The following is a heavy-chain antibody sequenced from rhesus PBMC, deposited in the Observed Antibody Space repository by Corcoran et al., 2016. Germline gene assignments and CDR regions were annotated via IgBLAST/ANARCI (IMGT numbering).Heavy chain of an antibody. CDR3: ARGYFYFDY. Sequence: QVHLQESGPGLVKPSETLPLTCAVSGSSIQNNYGSWIPPAPGKGLEWIGLIYGTGGITDYNPSLKSRVTISIDTSMNHFSLRLSSVTAADTAVYYCARGYFYFDYWGQGVLVTVSS. CDR1: GSSIQNNY. CDR2: IYGTGGIT. J-gene: IGHJ4*01. D-gene: IGHD2-2*01. V-gene: IGHV4S2*01.